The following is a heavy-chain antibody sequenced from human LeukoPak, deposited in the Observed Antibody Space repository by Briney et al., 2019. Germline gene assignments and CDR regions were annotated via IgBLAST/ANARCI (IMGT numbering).Heavy chain of an antibody. CDR3: ARDRYCSSTSCYRGSFDY. V-gene: IGHV1-69*05. D-gene: IGHD2-2*02. J-gene: IGHJ4*02. CDR2: IIPIFGTA. Sequence: SVKVSCKASGGTFSSYAISWVRQAPGQGLEWMGGIIPIFGTANYAQKFQGRVTITTDESTSTAYMELSSLRSEDTAVYYCARDRYCSSTSCYRGSFDYWGQGTLVAVSS. CDR1: GGTFSSYA.